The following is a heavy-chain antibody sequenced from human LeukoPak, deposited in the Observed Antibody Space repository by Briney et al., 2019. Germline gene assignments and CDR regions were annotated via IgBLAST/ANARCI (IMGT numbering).Heavy chain of an antibody. CDR2: FDWDDDK. J-gene: IGHJ6*02. D-gene: IGHD4-23*01. CDR1: GFSLNTRGMC. V-gene: IGHV2-70*11. Sequence: SGPTLVNPTQTLTLTCTFSGFSLNTRGMCVTWIRQPPGKALEWLSRFDWDDDKYYSTSLKTRLTISKDTSKNQVVLTMTNMDPVDTATYYCARLDNSLYGMDVWGQGTTVTVSS. CDR3: ARLDNSLYGMDV.